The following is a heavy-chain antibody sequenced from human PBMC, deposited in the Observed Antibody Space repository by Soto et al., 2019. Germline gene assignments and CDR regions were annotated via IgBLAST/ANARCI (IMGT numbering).Heavy chain of an antibody. D-gene: IGHD1-7*01. CDR2: IYTSGST. CDR1: GGSISSYY. V-gene: IGHV4-4*07. CDR3: ARVGKLELQGGAFDI. J-gene: IGHJ3*02. Sequence: SETLSLNCAVSGGSISSYYWSWIRQPAGKGLEWIGRIYTSGSTNYNPSLKSRVTMSVDTSKNQFSLKLSSVTAADTAVYYCARVGKLELQGGAFDIWGQGTMVTVSS.